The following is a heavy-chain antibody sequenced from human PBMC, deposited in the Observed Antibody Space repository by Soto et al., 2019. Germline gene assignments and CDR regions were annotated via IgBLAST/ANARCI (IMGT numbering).Heavy chain of an antibody. CDR3: ARGVTYYYDSSGYFDY. CDR2: IIPIFGTA. V-gene: IGHV1-69*13. D-gene: IGHD3-22*01. J-gene: IGHJ4*02. CDR1: VGPSSRYA. Sequence: SVKVSWTSSVGPSSRYAISWVRQAPGQGLEWMGGIIPIFGTANYAQKFQGRFTITADESTSTAYMELSSLRSEDTAVYYCARGVTYYYDSSGYFDYWGQGTLVTVSS.